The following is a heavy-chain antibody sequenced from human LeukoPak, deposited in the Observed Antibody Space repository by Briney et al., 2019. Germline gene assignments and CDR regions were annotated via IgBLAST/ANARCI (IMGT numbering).Heavy chain of an antibody. CDR3: ARDPHPAQYPRYLDA. Sequence: KSGGALRLSCAASGVTFSSDSVSWVRQAPGRGLEWVSSISSSSSYIYYADSVKGRVTISRDNAKNSLYLQLNSLKAEDTAAYSCARDPHPAQYPRYLDAWGKGTPVTVS. D-gene: IGHD2-2*02. V-gene: IGHV3-21*04. CDR2: ISSSSSYI. CDR1: GVTFSSDS. J-gene: IGHJ6*03.